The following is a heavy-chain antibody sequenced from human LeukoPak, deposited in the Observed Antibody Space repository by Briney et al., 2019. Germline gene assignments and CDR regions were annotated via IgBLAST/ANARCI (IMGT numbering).Heavy chain of an antibody. Sequence: SETLSLTCTVSGGSISSYSWSWVRQPPGRGLEWIGYVYYSGSTIYNPSLKSRVTISLDTSKNQFSLKLSSVTAADTAVYYCAGVRNNWFDPWGQGTLVTVSS. CDR2: VYYSGST. CDR1: GGSISSYS. CDR3: AGVRNNWFDP. J-gene: IGHJ5*02. V-gene: IGHV4-59*08.